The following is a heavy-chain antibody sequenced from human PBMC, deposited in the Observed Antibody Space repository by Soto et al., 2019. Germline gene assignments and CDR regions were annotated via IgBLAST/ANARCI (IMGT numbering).Heavy chain of an antibody. D-gene: IGHD2-2*03. Sequence: SVKVSCKASGGTFSSYAISWARQAPGQGLEWMGGIIPIYGTTNYAQKFQGRVTMTTDTSTSTAYMELRSLRSDDTAVYYCARDGSPGAYWAQGTLVTVSS. J-gene: IGHJ4*02. CDR3: ARDGSPGAY. CDR1: GGTFSSYA. V-gene: IGHV1-69*05. CDR2: IIPIYGTT.